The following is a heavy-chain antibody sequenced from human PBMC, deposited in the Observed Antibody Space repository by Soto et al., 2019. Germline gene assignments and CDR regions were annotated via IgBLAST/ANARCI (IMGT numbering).Heavy chain of an antibody. CDR3: ANYGSGSYYY. CDR2: VDTGNGNT. V-gene: IGHV1-3*04. J-gene: IGHJ4*02. Sequence: QVHLVQSGAEEKKPGASVKVSCKTSGYTFTTYAIHWVRQAPGQRLEWMGWVDTGNGNTKYSQKFQDRVTISRDTSASTAYMELSSLRSEDTAVYYCANYGSGSYYYWGQGTLVTVSS. CDR1: GYTFTTYA. D-gene: IGHD3-10*01.